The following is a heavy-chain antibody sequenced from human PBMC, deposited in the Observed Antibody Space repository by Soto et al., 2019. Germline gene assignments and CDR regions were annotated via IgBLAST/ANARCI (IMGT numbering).Heavy chain of an antibody. J-gene: IGHJ6*04. D-gene: IGHD3-9*01. Sequence: EVQLVESGGGLVKPGGSLRLSFAASGFTLSNAWMSWFRQAPGKGLEWVGRIKSKTDGGKTDYAAPVKGRFTISRDDSKNTLYLQMNSLKTEDTAVYYCTTDQDILTGYSVWGKGTTVTVSS. CDR1: GFTLSNAW. CDR2: IKSKTDGGKT. CDR3: TTDQDILTGYSV. V-gene: IGHV3-15*01.